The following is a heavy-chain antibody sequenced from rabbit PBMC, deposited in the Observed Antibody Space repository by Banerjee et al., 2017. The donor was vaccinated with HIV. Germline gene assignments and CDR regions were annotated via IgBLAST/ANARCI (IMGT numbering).Heavy chain of an antibody. J-gene: IGHJ4*01. V-gene: IGHV1S40*01. D-gene: IGHD6-1*01. CDR1: GFSFSSGYY. CDR2: IYAGSSGST. CDR3: ARSAGTYDYGYFNL. Sequence: QSLEESGGDLVKPGASLTLTCTASGFSFSSGYYMCWVRQAPGKGLEWIACIYAGSSGSTYYASWAKGRFTISKTSSTTVTLQMTSLTAADTATYFCARSAGTYDYGYFNLWGQGTLVTVS.